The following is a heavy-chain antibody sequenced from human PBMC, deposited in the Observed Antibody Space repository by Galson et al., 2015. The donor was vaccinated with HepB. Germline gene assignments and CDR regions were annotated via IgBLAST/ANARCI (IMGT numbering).Heavy chain of an antibody. J-gene: IGHJ4*02. V-gene: IGHV3-48*03. Sequence: SLRLSCAASGFIFSSYEMNWVRQAPGKGLEWVSYISDSGGSMYYADSVKGRFTISRDNAKNSLYLHMNSLGAEDTAVYYCARDPLFDYWGQGTLVTVSS. CDR3: ARDPLFDY. CDR1: GFIFSSYE. CDR2: ISDSGGSM.